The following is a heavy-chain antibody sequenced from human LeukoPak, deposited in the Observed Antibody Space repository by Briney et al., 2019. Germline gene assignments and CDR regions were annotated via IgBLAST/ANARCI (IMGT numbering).Heavy chain of an antibody. CDR3: ARLQLGGFDY. CDR1: GLTFSIST. CDR2: ISSSSSYI. D-gene: IGHD5-24*01. Sequence: PGGSLRLSCADSGLTFSISTMNWVRQAPGKGLEWVSSISSSSSYIYYADSVKGRSTISRDNAKNSLYLQMNSLRAEDTVVYYCARLQLGGFDYWGQGTLVTVSS. V-gene: IGHV3-21*01. J-gene: IGHJ4*02.